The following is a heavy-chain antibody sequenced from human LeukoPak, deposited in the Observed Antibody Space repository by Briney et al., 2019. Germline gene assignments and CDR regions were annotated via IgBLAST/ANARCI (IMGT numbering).Heavy chain of an antibody. CDR3: ARGNTGNYTGDY. Sequence: GASVKVSCRASGYTFTTYGISWVRQAPGQGLEWMGWISTYTGNTNYAQKLQGRVTMTTDTSTSTAYMYLRSLSSDDTAVYYCARGNTGNYTGDYWGQGTLVTVSS. CDR1: GYTFTTYG. D-gene: IGHD1-26*01. V-gene: IGHV1-18*01. J-gene: IGHJ4*02. CDR2: ISTYTGNT.